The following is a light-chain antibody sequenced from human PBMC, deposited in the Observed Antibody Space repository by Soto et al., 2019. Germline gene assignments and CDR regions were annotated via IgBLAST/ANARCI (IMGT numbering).Light chain of an antibody. CDR3: CSYAGSYSYV. J-gene: IGLJ1*01. CDR1: SSDVGGYNY. V-gene: IGLV2-11*01. Sequence: QSALTQPRSVSGSPGQSVTISCTGTSSDVGGYNYVSWYKQHPGKAPKLMIYDVSKRPSGVPDRFSGSKSGNTASLTISGLQAEDEADYYCCSYAGSYSYVFGTGTKLTVL. CDR2: DVS.